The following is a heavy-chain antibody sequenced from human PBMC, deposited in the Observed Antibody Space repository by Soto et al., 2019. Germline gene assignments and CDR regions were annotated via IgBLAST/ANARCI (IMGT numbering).Heavy chain of an antibody. CDR3: TRDTSGYHPTY. J-gene: IGHJ4*02. CDR2: IYYSGST. CDR1: GASVNSANYY. Sequence: PSETLSLTCTLSGASVNSANYYWSWIRQPPGKGLVWIGFIYYSGSTKYNPSLKSRVTISLDTSKNQISLNLTSVTAADTAVYYCTRDTSGYHPTYWRQGTLVTVSS. D-gene: IGHD3-22*01. V-gene: IGHV4-61*01.